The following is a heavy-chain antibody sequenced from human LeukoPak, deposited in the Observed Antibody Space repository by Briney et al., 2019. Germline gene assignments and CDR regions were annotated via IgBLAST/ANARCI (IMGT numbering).Heavy chain of an antibody. Sequence: PSETLSLTCTVSGGSISSSSYYWGWIRQPPGKGLEWIGSIYYRGSTYYNPSLKSRVTISVDTSKNQFSMKLSSVTAADTAVYYCARWSGSYWDDAFDIWGQGTMVTVSS. D-gene: IGHD1-26*01. V-gene: IGHV4-39*07. J-gene: IGHJ3*02. CDR3: ARWSGSYWDDAFDI. CDR2: IYYRGST. CDR1: GGSISSSSYY.